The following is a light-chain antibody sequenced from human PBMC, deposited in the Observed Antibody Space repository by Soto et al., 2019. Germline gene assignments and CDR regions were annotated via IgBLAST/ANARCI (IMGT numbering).Light chain of an antibody. Sequence: DIQMTQSPSSPSASVGDRVAITCQAIQDISNYLNWYQQKPGKAPKLLIYDASNLETGVPSRFSGSGSGTDFTFTISSLQPEDIATYYCQQYDNLPLTFGGGTKVDIK. J-gene: IGKJ4*01. V-gene: IGKV1-33*01. CDR2: DAS. CDR3: QQYDNLPLT. CDR1: QDISNY.